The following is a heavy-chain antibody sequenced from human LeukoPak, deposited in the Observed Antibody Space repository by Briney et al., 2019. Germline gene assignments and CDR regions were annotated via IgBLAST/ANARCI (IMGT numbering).Heavy chain of an antibody. Sequence: GGSLRLSCAASRLTVSTNCMTWVHQAPGKGLEWVSTIYSGGTTYYADSVMGRFTISRHNSRNTLYLQMNSLRAEDTAVYYCARVDTVMAYYFDLWGQGTLVTVSS. CDR1: RLTVSTNC. CDR3: ARVDTVMAYYFDL. D-gene: IGHD5-18*01. V-gene: IGHV3-53*04. CDR2: IYSGGTT. J-gene: IGHJ4*02.